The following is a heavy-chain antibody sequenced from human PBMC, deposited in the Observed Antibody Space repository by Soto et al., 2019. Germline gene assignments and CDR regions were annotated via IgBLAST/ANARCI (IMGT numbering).Heavy chain of an antibody. D-gene: IGHD2-2*01. CDR3: AKEADCSSTSCYPIIFYYYYGMDV. CDR1: GFTFSSYG. J-gene: IGHJ6*02. Sequence: GGSLRLSCAASGFTFSSYGMHWFRQAPGKGLEWVAVISYDGSNKYYADSVKGRFTISRDNSKNTLYLQMNSLRAEDTAVYYCAKEADCSSTSCYPIIFYYYYGMDVWGQGTTVTVS. CDR2: ISYDGSNK. V-gene: IGHV3-30*18.